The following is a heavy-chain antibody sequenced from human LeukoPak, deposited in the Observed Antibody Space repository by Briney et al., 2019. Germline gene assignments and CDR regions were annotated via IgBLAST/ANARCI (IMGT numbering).Heavy chain of an antibody. CDR2: IYYSGST. J-gene: IGHJ4*02. Sequence: SETLSLTCTVSGGSISSSSYYWGWLRQPPGKGLEWIGSIYYSGSTYYNPSLRSRVTISVDTSKNQFSLKLSSVTAADTAVYYCAREFRATTIFGVAPNGSNDYWGQGTLVTVSS. V-gene: IGHV4-39*07. D-gene: IGHD3-3*01. CDR1: GGSISSSSYY. CDR3: AREFRATTIFGVAPNGSNDY.